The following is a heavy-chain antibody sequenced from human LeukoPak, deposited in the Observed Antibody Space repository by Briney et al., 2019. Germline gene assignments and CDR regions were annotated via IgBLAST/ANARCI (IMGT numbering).Heavy chain of an antibody. V-gene: IGHV3-21*01. CDR3: ARATDYFDY. J-gene: IGHJ4*02. CDR1: GFTFSSYT. Sequence: PGGSLRLSCAASGFTFSSYTMNWVRQAPGKGLEWVSSISTSSTYIYYADSVKGRFTISRDNAKTSLYLQMNSLRAEDTAVYYCARATDYFDYWGQGTLVTVSS. CDR2: ISTSSTYI.